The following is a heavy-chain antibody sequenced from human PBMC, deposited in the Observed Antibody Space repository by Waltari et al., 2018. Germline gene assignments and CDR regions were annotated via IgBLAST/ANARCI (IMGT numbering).Heavy chain of an antibody. CDR2: INQSGST. J-gene: IGHJ3*02. Sequence: QVQLQQWGAGLLKPSETLSLTCAVYGGSFSGYYWSWIRQPPGKGLEWIGEINQSGSTNYNPSLKSRFTISVDTSKNQFSLKLSSVTAADTAVYYCARLSIAAVGEGAFDIWGQGTMVTVSS. CDR1: GGSFSGYY. CDR3: ARLSIAAVGEGAFDI. D-gene: IGHD6-6*01. V-gene: IGHV4-34*01.